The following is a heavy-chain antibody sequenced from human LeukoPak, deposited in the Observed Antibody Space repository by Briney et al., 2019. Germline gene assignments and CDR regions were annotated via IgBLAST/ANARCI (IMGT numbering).Heavy chain of an antibody. J-gene: IGHJ3*02. CDR2: INHGGST. D-gene: IGHD4-23*01. CDR1: GASFNNYY. Sequence: SETLSLTCGVFGASFNNYYWSWIRQSPGKGLEWIGEINHGGSTNYNPSLKSRVTISVLTSKNRFSLKLSSVTAADTAVYYCATLTGGDDAFDIWGQGTMVTVSS. V-gene: IGHV4-34*01. CDR3: ATLTGGDDAFDI.